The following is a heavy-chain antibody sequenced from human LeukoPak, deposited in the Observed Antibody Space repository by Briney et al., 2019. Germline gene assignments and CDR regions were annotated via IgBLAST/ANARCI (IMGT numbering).Heavy chain of an antibody. V-gene: IGHV1-69*13. J-gene: IGHJ4*02. CDR1: GGTFSSYA. D-gene: IGHD5-24*01. CDR3: ARVSGDGYTGAPYYFDY. CDR2: IIPIFGTA. Sequence: SVKVSCKASGGTFSSYAISWVRQAPGQGLEWMGGIIPIFGTANYAQKFQGRVTITADESTSTAYMELSSLRSEDTAVYYCARVSGDGYTGAPYYFDYWGQGTLVTVSS.